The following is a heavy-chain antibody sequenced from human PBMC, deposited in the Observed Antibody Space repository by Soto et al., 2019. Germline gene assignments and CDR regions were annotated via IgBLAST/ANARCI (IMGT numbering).Heavy chain of an antibody. Sequence: GGSLRLSCAASGFTFNNYAMNWVRQAPGKGLEWVSGISDSGGSTYYADSVKGRFTISRDNSKNTLYLQMNSLRAEDTAVYYCARDRRDIVVVVAATVAFDIWGQGTMVTVSS. V-gene: IGHV3-23*01. CDR1: GFTFNNYA. J-gene: IGHJ3*02. CDR3: ARDRRDIVVVVAATVAFDI. D-gene: IGHD2-15*01. CDR2: ISDSGGST.